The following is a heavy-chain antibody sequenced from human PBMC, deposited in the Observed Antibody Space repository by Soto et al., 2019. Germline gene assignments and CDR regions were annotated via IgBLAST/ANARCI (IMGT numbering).Heavy chain of an antibody. CDR3: ARVSSTWEDDY. Sequence: EVHLVESGGGLVQPGGSLRLSCAASGFTFSDYGVNWVRQAPGKGLEWISYISRGSDTIYYADSVMGRFTISRDDAKNSLFLQMNSLRDEDTGVYYCARVSSTWEDDYWGQGTLVTVSS. V-gene: IGHV3-48*02. D-gene: IGHD6-13*01. J-gene: IGHJ4*02. CDR2: ISRGSDTI. CDR1: GFTFSDYG.